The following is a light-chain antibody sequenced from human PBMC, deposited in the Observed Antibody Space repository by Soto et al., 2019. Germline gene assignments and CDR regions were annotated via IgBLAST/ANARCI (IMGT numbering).Light chain of an antibody. CDR3: QQSYGTPRT. CDR1: QSIANY. CDR2: TAS. V-gene: IGKV1-39*01. Sequence: DIQMTQSPSSLSASVGDRVTITCRASQSIANYLNWYQQKPGKAPKLLIYTASSLQSGVPSRFSGSGSGTDFTLTISSLQPDDFATYYCQQSYGTPRTFGQGTKVDIK. J-gene: IGKJ1*01.